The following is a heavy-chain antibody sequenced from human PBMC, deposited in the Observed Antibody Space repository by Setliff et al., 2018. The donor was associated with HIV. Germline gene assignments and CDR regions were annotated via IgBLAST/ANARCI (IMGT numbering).Heavy chain of an antibody. D-gene: IGHD3-16*01. CDR1: GFTFSNSW. CDR3: ARGGANPSWFDS. J-gene: IGHJ5*01. CDR2: INTVGSSA. V-gene: IGHV3-74*03. Sequence: GGSLRLSCAASGFTFSNSWMHWVRQAPGKGLVWVSRINTVGSSATYADSVKGRFTNSRDNAKNTLYLQMDSLRAEDTAVYYCARGGANPSWFDSWGQGTLVTVSS.